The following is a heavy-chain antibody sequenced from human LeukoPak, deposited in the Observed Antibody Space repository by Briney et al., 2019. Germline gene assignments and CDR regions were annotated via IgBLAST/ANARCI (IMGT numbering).Heavy chain of an antibody. CDR2: IYYSGST. CDR3: ARGAWYSSSWPVGY. J-gene: IGHJ4*02. CDR1: GGSISSHY. D-gene: IGHD6-13*01. V-gene: IGHV4-59*11. Sequence: SETLSLTCTVSGGSISSHYGSWIRQPPGKGLEWIGYIYYSGSTNYNPSLKSRVTISVDTSKNQFSLKLSSVTAADTAVYYCARGAWYSSSWPVGYWGQGTLVTVSS.